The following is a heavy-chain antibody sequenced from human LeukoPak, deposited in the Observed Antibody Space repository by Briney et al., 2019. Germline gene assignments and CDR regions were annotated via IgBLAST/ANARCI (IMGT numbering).Heavy chain of an antibody. J-gene: IGHJ6*04. D-gene: IGHD2-15*01. V-gene: IGHV3-73*01. CDR2: IRSKANSYAT. CDR1: GFTFSGSA. CDR3: TLARWWSYYYGMDV. Sequence: GGSLKLSCAASGFTFSGSAVHWVRQASGKGLEWVGRIRSKANSYATAYAASVKGRFTISRDDSKNTAYLQMNSLKTEDTAVYYCTLARWWSYYYGMDVWGKGTTVNVSS.